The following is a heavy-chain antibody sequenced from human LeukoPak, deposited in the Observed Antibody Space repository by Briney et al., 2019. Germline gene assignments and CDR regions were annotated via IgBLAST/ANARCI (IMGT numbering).Heavy chain of an antibody. CDR3: ARYEAVAGVFDY. J-gene: IGHJ4*02. CDR1: SGSINSGSYY. Sequence: PSQTLSLTCTVPSGSINSGSYYWNWIRQPAGKGLEWIGRIYSSGSTNYNPSLKSRVTISVDTSKNQFSLKLSSVTAADTAVYYCARYEAVAGVFDYWGQGTLVTVSS. CDR2: IYSSGST. V-gene: IGHV4-61*02. D-gene: IGHD6-19*01.